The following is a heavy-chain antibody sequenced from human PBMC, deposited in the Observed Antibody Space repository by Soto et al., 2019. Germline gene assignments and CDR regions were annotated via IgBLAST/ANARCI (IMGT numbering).Heavy chain of an antibody. Sequence: QVQLQESGPGLVKPSQTLSLTCTVSGGSLSNGDYYWSWIRQPPGKGLELIGYIYHTGSTYSSSSLRGRVTMSVDTSKNQFSLKLTSVTAADTARYYCAGGLFTSKPDYWGQGTLVTVSS. V-gene: IGHV4-30-4*08. CDR2: IYHTGST. CDR1: GGSLSNGDYY. J-gene: IGHJ4*02. CDR3: AGGLFTSKPDY. D-gene: IGHD3-16*01.